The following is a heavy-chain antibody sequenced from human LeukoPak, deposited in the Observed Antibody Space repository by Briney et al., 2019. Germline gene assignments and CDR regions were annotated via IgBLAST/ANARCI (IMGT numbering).Heavy chain of an antibody. D-gene: IGHD2-21*02. CDR1: GYTLTELS. V-gene: IGHV1-24*01. CDR2: FDPEDGET. J-gene: IGHJ4*02. CDR3: ATWAYCGGDCYSSFDY. Sequence: ASVKVSCKVSGYTLTELSMHWVRQAPGKGLEWMGGFDPEDGETIYAQKFQGRVTMTEDTSTDTAYMELSSLRSEDTAVYYCATWAYCGGDCYSSFDYWGQGTLVTVSS.